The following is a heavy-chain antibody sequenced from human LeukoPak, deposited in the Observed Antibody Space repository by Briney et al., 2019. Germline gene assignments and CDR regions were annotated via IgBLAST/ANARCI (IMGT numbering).Heavy chain of an antibody. J-gene: IGHJ4*02. CDR2: ISPSGDIT. D-gene: IGHD6-19*01. CDR3: AKGPWLAYPYYFDY. CDR1: GFTFSNHG. Sequence: GGSLRLSCAASGFTFSNHGMNWVRQAPGKGLEWVSGISPSGDITYFADSVKGRFTISRDNSKNTLYLQMNSLRAEDTAVYYCAKGPWLAYPYYFDYWGQGTLVTVSS. V-gene: IGHV3-23*01.